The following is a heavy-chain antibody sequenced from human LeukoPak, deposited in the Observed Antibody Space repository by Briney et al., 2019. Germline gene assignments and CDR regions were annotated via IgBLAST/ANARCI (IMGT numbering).Heavy chain of an antibody. D-gene: IGHD1-1*01. CDR3: ASAPHRTTGSVVYYFDY. J-gene: IGHJ4*02. CDR2: INPDSGGT. V-gene: IGHV1-2*02. Sequence: ASVKVSCKASGYTFTGYYMHWVRQAPGQGLEWMGWINPDSGGTNSAQKFQGRVTMTRDTSISIAYMELSSLRSDDTAVYYCASAPHRTTGSVVYYFDYWGQGTLVTVSS. CDR1: GYTFTGYY.